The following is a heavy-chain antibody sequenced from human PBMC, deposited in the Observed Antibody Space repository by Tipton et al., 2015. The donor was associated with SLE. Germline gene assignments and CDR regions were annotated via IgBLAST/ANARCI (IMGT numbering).Heavy chain of an antibody. CDR3: ARNCGRGQQAAFDI. CDR2: INHSGST. CDR1: GGSFSGYY. V-gene: IGHV4-34*01. D-gene: IGHD6-13*01. J-gene: IGHJ3*02. Sequence: TLSLTCAVYGGSFSGYYWSWIRQPPGKGLEWIGEINHSGSTHYNPSLKSRVTISVDASKNQLSLKLNSVTAADTAVYYCARNCGRGQQAAFDIWGQGTMVTVSS.